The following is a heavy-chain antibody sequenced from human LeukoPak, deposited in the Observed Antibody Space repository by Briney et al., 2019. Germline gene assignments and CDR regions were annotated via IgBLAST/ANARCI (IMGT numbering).Heavy chain of an antibody. V-gene: IGHV3-21*01. CDR2: ISASSSFI. CDR1: GFTFSSYN. J-gene: IGHJ3*02. D-gene: IGHD7-27*01. Sequence: GGSLRLSCAATGFTFSSYNMNWVRQAPGKGLEGVTCISASSSFIYYADSVKGRITISRDNAKNSLYLQLNSLRAEDTAVYYCVRDFQEGDRLWFQEPNWGKIGIWGQGTMVTVSS. CDR3: VRDFQEGDRLWFQEPNWGKIGI.